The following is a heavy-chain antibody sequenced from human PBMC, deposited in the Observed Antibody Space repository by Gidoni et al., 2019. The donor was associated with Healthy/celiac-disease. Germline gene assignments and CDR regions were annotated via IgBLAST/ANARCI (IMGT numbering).Heavy chain of an antibody. D-gene: IGHD3-10*01. J-gene: IGHJ3*02. Sequence: QVQLVESGGGVVQPGRSLRLSCAASGFTFSSYGMHWVRQAPGKGLEWLAVIWYDGSNKYYADSVKGRFTISRDNSKNTLYLQMNSLRAEDTAVYYCARGLAGGDAFDIWGQGTMVTVSS. CDR2: IWYDGSNK. CDR3: ARGLAGGDAFDI. CDR1: GFTFSSYG. V-gene: IGHV3-33*01.